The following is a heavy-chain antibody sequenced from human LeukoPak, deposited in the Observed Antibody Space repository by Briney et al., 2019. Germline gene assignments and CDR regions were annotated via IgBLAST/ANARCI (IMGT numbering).Heavy chain of an antibody. CDR3: ATGKGIQYPSFAY. J-gene: IGHJ4*02. D-gene: IGHD5-24*01. CDR2: INSDGSTT. V-gene: IGHV3-74*01. CDR1: GFTFSSYW. Sequence: GGPLRLSCAASGFTFSSYWMHWVRQAPGKGLVWVSRINSDGSTTSYADSVKGRFTISRDNAKDTLSLQMNSLRAEDTALYYCATGKGIQYPSFAYWGQGALVTVSS.